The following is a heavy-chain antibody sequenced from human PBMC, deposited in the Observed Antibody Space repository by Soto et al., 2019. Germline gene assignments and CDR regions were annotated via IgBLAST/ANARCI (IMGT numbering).Heavy chain of an antibody. Sequence: SETLSLTCAVYGGSFSGYYWSWIRQPPGKGLEWIGEINHSGSTNYNPSLKSRVTISVDTSKNQFSLKLSSVTAADTAVYYCASYSSSSGTDYWGQGTLVAVSS. J-gene: IGHJ4*02. CDR2: INHSGST. CDR3: ASYSSSSGTDY. V-gene: IGHV4-34*01. CDR1: GGSFSGYY. D-gene: IGHD6-6*01.